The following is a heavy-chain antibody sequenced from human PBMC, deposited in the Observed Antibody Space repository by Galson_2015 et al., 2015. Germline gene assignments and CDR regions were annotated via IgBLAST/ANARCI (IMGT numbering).Heavy chain of an antibody. CDR3: AHSDSSSWYLSPFDP. D-gene: IGHD6-13*01. Sequence: PALVKPTQTLTLTCTFSGFSLSTSGVGVGWIRQPPGKALEWLALIYWNDDKRYSPSLKSRLTITKDTSKNQVVLTMTNMDPVDTATYYCAHSDSSSWYLSPFDPWGQGTLVTVSS. J-gene: IGHJ5*02. V-gene: IGHV2-5*01. CDR1: GFSLSTSGVG. CDR2: IYWNDDK.